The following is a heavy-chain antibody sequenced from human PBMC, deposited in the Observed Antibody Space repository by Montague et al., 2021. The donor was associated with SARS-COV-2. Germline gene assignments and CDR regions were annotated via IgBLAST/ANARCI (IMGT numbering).Heavy chain of an antibody. V-gene: IGHV4-39*01. CDR1: GGSISSNNYY. D-gene: IGHD3-22*01. CDR3: ASRGGYYYSCGLLGFDS. CDR2: IYESTNT. Sequence: SETLSLTCAVYGGSISSNNYYWVWMPQPTGKGRDGIMSIYESTNTYYNPYRKVTVTVSVDTSKNQFSLKLSSVTAADTAVYYCASRGGYYYSCGLLGFDSWGQGTLVTVSS. J-gene: IGHJ4*02.